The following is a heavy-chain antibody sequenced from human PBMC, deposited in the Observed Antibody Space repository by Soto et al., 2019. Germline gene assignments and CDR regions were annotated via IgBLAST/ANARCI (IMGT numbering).Heavy chain of an antibody. V-gene: IGHV1-58*01. D-gene: IGHD3-3*01. CDR3: AAAYYDFWSGYYRSMFMDY. CDR2: IVVGSGNT. Sequence: AASVKVSCKASGFTFTSSAVQWVRQARGQRLEWIGWIVVGSGNTNYAQKFQERVTITRDMSTSTAYMELSSLRSEDTAVYYCAAAYYDFWSGYYRSMFMDYWGQGTLVTVSS. CDR1: GFTFTSSA. J-gene: IGHJ4*02.